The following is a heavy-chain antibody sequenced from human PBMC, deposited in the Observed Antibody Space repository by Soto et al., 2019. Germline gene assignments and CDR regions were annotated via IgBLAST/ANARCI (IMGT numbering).Heavy chain of an antibody. Sequence: SETLSLTCAVYGGSFSGYYWSWIRQPPGKGLEWIGEINHSGSTNYNPSLKSRVTISVDTSKNQFSLKLSSVTAADTAVYYCARGLARYYDRQYYFDYWGQGTLVTVSS. CDR1: GGSFSGYY. D-gene: IGHD3-22*01. CDR3: ARGLARYYDRQYYFDY. J-gene: IGHJ4*02. V-gene: IGHV4-34*01. CDR2: INHSGST.